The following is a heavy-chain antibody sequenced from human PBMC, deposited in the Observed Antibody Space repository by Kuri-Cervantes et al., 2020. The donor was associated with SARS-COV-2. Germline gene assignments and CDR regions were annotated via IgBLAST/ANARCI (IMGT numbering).Heavy chain of an antibody. CDR2: IYTSGST. D-gene: IGHD3-3*01. CDR3: ARGAYYDFWSGYYPAYYFDY. J-gene: IGHJ4*02. CDR1: GGSISSYY. Sequence: SETLSLTCTVSGGSISSYYWSWIRQPAGKGLEWIGRIYTSGSTNYNPSLKSRVTMSVDTSKNQFSLKLSSVTAADTAVYYCARGAYYDFWSGYYPAYYFDYWGQGTLVTVSS. V-gene: IGHV4-4*07.